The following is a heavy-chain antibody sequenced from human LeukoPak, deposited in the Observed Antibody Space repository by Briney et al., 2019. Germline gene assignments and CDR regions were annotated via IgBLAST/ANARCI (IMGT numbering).Heavy chain of an antibody. V-gene: IGHV1-18*01. J-gene: IGHJ5*02. CDR3: ARRAVAGRIWWFGP. D-gene: IGHD6-19*01. CDR1: GYTFTSYG. CDR2: ISADNGKI. Sequence: ASVKVSCKASGYTFTSYGISWVRQAPGQGLEWMGWISADNGKINYAQKLQGRVTMTTDRSTSTVYMELRSLRFDDTAVYYCARRAVAGRIWWFGPWGQGTLVTVSS.